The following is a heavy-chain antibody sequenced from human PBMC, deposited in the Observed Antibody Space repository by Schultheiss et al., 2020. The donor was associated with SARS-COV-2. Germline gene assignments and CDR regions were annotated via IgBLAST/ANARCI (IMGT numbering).Heavy chain of an antibody. Sequence: GGSLRLSCAASGFTFTSYAMHWVRQAPGQRLEWMGWINAGNGNTKYSQKFQGRVTITRDTSASTAYMELSSLRSEDTAVYYCASSVALGEYYYYMDVWGKGTTVTVSS. CDR3: ASSVALGEYYYYMDV. D-gene: IGHD6-19*01. CDR1: GFTFTSYA. V-gene: IGHV1-3*01. CDR2: INAGNGNT. J-gene: IGHJ6*03.